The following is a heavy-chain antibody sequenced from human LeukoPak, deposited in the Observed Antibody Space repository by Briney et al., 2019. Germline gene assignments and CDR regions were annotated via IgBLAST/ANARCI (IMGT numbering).Heavy chain of an antibody. CDR3: TRVWLQYFDY. CDR2: IRSKVYGGTT. D-gene: IGHD5-24*01. CDR1: GFTFDDYG. Sequence: PGWSLRLSCAASGFTFDDYGMSWVRQAPGKGLEWVGFIRSKVYGGTTEYAASVKGRFTISRDDSKSIAYLQMNSLKTEDTAVYYCTRVWLQYFDYWGQGTLVTVSS. J-gene: IGHJ4*02. V-gene: IGHV3-49*04.